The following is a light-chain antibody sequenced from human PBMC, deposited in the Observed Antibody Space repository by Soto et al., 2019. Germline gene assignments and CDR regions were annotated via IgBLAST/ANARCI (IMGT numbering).Light chain of an antibody. CDR1: QSVGSNY. CDR3: HQYASSPLT. J-gene: IGKJ5*01. Sequence: EIVLTQSPGTLSLSPGERATLSCRASQSVGSNYLAWYQQTPGQAPRLLIHGASTRATGIPARFSGSGSGTDFTLTLSRLESEDSAVYYCHQYASSPLTFGQATRLEIK. CDR2: GAS. V-gene: IGKV3-20*01.